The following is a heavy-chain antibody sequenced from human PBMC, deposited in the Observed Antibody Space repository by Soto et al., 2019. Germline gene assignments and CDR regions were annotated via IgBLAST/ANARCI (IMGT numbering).Heavy chain of an antibody. CDR1: GGSLSDYF. CDR3: ARGGISHWAYFYYMDV. V-gene: IGHV4-34*01. J-gene: IGHJ6*03. Sequence: SETLSLTCVVSGGSLSDYFWSWIRQPPGMALEWIGEINHLGSINYNPSLKSRVTMSVDTSKNQFSLTLNSVTAADTATYYCARGGISHWAYFYYMDVWDRGTTVTVSS. CDR2: INHLGSI. D-gene: IGHD2-21*01.